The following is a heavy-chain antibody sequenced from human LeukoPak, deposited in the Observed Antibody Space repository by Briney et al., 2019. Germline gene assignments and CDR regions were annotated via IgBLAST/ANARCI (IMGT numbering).Heavy chain of an antibody. D-gene: IGHD2-15*01. CDR2: IYYSGTT. CDR1: GGSISSYY. CDR3: AREDYCSGGSCYSGYFQH. J-gene: IGHJ1*01. V-gene: IGHV4-59*01. Sequence: SETLSLTCTVSGGSISSYYWSWIREPPGKGLGWIGYIYYSGTTNYNPSLKSRVTISVDTSKNQFSLKLSSVTAADTAVYYCAREDYCSGGSCYSGYFQHWGQGTLVTVSP.